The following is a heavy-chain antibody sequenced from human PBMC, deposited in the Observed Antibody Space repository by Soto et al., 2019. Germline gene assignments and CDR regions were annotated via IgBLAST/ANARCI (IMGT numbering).Heavy chain of an antibody. CDR2: ISGSGGST. CDR3: AKDGSWGDHYYFDN. V-gene: IGHV3-23*01. J-gene: IGHJ4*02. D-gene: IGHD2-21*02. CDR1: GFMFSSYA. Sequence: PGGSLRLSCAVSGFMFSSYAMTWVRQAPGKGLEWVSSISGSGGSTYYSDSVRGRFTISRDNSKKMLYLEMNSLKGDDTAVYYCAKDGSWGDHYYFDNWGQGTRVTVSS.